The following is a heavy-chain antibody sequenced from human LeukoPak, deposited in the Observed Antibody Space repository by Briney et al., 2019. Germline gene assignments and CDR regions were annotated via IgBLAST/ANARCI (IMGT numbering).Heavy chain of an antibody. D-gene: IGHD6-6*01. V-gene: IGHV3-30*18. J-gene: IGHJ4*02. CDR3: AKGSAAARPYYFDY. CDR2: ISYDGNYK. CDR1: GFTSNNYG. Sequence: GGSLRLSCAASGFTSNNYGMHWVRQAPGKGLEWVAVISYDGNYKEYADSVKGRFTISRDNSKNTMYLQMNSLRAEDTAVYYCAKGSAAARPYYFDYWGQGTLVTVSS.